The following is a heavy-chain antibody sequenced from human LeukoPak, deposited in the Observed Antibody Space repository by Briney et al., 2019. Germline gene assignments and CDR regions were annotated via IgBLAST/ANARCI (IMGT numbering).Heavy chain of an antibody. Sequence: GGSLRLSCIASGFTLSNYPAMHWVRQAPGRGLEWVTAVSPDGNSKYYADSVKGRFTISRDNSKNTLYLQMNSLRAEDTAVYYCARTQSGGYYDYYTHLGSYWFDPWGQGTLVTVSS. J-gene: IGHJ5*02. V-gene: IGHV3-30-3*01. CDR2: VSPDGNSK. D-gene: IGHD1-26*01. CDR1: GFTLSNYPA. CDR3: ARTQSGGYYDYYTHLGSYWFDP.